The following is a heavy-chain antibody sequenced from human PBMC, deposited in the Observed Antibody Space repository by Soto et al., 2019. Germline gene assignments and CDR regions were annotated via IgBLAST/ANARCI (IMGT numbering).Heavy chain of an antibody. D-gene: IGHD2-2*01. CDR1: GGTFSSYA. CDR2: IIPIFGTA. CDR3: ARDSGYCISTSCYRFDP. V-gene: IGHV1-69*13. Sequence: SVKVSCKASGGTFSSYAISWVRQAPGQGLEWMGGIIPIFGTANYAQKFQGRVTITADESTSTAYMELSSLRSEDTAVYYCARDSGYCISTSCYRFDPWGQGTLVTVSS. J-gene: IGHJ5*02.